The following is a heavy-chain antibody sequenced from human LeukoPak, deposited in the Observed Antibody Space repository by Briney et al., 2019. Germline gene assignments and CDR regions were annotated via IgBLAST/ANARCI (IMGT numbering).Heavy chain of an antibody. CDR2: IYYSGST. CDR1: GGSISSYY. Sequence: PSETLSLTCTVSGGSISSYYWSWIRQPPGKGLEWIGYIYYSGSTNYNPSLKSRVTISVDTSKNQFSLKLSSVTAADTAVYYCARAESRDYDYVWGGYRYSPATNFDYWGQGTLVTVSS. D-gene: IGHD3-16*02. V-gene: IGHV4-59*01. CDR3: ARAESRDYDYVWGGYRYSPATNFDY. J-gene: IGHJ4*02.